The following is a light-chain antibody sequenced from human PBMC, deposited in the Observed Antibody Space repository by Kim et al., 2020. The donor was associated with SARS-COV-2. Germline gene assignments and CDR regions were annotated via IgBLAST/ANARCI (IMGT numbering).Light chain of an antibody. CDR3: CSYAGSYTSYL. Sequence: SVTICCHGTSDGVGAYSDVTRYQQHPGKAPERMIYDVSKRHSGVPDRFSGSKSGNTASLTISGLQAEDEADYYCCSYAGSYTSYLFGSGTKVTVL. CDR2: DVS. CDR1: SDGVGAYSD. V-gene: IGLV2-11*01. J-gene: IGLJ1*01.